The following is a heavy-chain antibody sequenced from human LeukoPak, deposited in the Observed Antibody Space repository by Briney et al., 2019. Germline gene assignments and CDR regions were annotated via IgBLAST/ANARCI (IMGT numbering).Heavy chain of an antibody. V-gene: IGHV3-23*01. CDR3: AKDGEVFSSSSYFDY. D-gene: IGHD6-13*01. CDR2: ITGSGSRT. CDR1: DFTFSSYD. Sequence: QPGGSLRLSCAASDFTFSSYDMSWVRQAPGKGLEWVSAITGSGSRTYYADSVKGRFTISRDNSKNTLLLLMNSLRAEDTAVYYCAKDGEVFSSSSYFDYWGQGTLVIVPP. J-gene: IGHJ4*02.